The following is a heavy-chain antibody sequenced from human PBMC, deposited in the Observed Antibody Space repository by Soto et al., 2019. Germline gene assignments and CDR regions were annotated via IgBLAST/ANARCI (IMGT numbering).Heavy chain of an antibody. CDR2: IYNSGST. CDR1: GGSVSSGSYY. D-gene: IGHD3-10*01. V-gene: IGHV4-61*03. J-gene: IGHJ4*02. CDR3: ARESDSGSYSFDY. Sequence: PSETLSFTGTVCGGSVSSGSYYWSWIRQPPGKGLEWIGYIYNSGSTNYNPSLKSRVTVSVDTSKNHFSLRMSSVTAADTFVYYCARESDSGSYSFDYCGRGTLVTVS.